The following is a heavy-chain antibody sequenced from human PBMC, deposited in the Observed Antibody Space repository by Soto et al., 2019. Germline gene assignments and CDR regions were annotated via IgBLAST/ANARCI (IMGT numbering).Heavy chain of an antibody. CDR2: ISSSSSYI. CDR3: ARASYYDSSDYYSDAFDS. CDR1: GFTFSSYS. Sequence: GGSLRLSCAASGFTFSSYSMNWVRQAPGKGLEWVSSISSSSSYIYYADSVKGRFTISRDNAKNSLYLQMNSLRAEDTAVYYCARASYYDSSDYYSDAFDSWGQGTMVTVSS. J-gene: IGHJ3*02. V-gene: IGHV3-21*01. D-gene: IGHD3-22*01.